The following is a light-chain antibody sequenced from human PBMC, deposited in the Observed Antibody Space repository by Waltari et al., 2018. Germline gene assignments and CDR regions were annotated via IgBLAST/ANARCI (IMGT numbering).Light chain of an antibody. CDR2: DDS. Sequence: SYVLTQPPSVSVAPGQTARLTCGGDRIGSKSGHWYQQKPGQAPVLVVFDDSDRPSGISERFSGSISGPTATLTISRVEAGDEADYYCQVWESSVVFGGGTKLTVL. J-gene: IGLJ2*01. CDR3: QVWESSVV. CDR1: RIGSKS. V-gene: IGLV3-21*02.